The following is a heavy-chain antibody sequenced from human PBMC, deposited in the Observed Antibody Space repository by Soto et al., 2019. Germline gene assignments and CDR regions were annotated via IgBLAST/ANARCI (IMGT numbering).Heavy chain of an antibody. D-gene: IGHD3-9*01. Sequence: GGSLRLSCAASGFTFDDYAMHWVRQAPGKGLERVSGISWNSGSIGYADSVKGRFTISRDNAKNSLYLQMNSLRAEDTALYYCAKDMSPAAPGDDILTGYDSRGQAPLVSVSS. CDR2: ISWNSGSI. J-gene: IGHJ4*02. CDR1: GFTFDDYA. CDR3: AKDMSPAAPGDDILTGYDS. V-gene: IGHV3-9*01.